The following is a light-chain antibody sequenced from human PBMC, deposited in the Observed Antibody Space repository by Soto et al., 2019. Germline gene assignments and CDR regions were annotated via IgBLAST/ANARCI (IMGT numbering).Light chain of an antibody. CDR3: CSFAGRTTSYG. Sequence: QSVLTHPASVSGSPGQSITICCTGAHTDIGCYNLLTLYQQHPGKAPKLMIYEVTERPSGVSNRFSGSKSGNTASLTISGLQAEDEADYFCCSFAGRTTSYGVGTGTKVTVL. V-gene: IGLV2-23*02. CDR2: EVT. J-gene: IGLJ1*01. CDR1: HTDIGCYNL.